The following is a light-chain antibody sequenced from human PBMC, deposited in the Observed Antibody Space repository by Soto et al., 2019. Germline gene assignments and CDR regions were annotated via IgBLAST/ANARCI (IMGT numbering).Light chain of an antibody. J-gene: IGLJ2*01. V-gene: IGLV2-14*01. CDR3: SSYASSRSVV. Sequence: QSALSQPASVSGSPGQSITISCTGTSSDVGGYNYVSWCQQHPGKAPKRIIYDVTNRPSGGSDRFSGSKSGNTASLTISGLHAEYEADYYCSSYASSRSVVFGGGTKLTVL. CDR1: SSDVGGYNY. CDR2: DVT.